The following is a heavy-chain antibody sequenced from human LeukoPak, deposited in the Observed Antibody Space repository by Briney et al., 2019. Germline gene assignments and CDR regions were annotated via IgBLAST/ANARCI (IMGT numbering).Heavy chain of an antibody. V-gene: IGHV1-2*02. Sequence: ASVKVSCKASGYTFTGYYMHWVRQAPGQGLEWMGWINPNSGGTNYAQKFQGRVTMTRDTSISTAYMELSRLRSDDTAVYYCARVRGTNSKYYFDYWGQGTLVTVSS. CDR2: INPNSGGT. CDR1: GYTFTGYY. D-gene: IGHD1-7*01. J-gene: IGHJ4*02. CDR3: ARVRGTNSKYYFDY.